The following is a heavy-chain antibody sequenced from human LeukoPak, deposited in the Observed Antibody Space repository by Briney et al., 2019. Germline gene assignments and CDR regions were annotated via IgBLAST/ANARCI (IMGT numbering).Heavy chain of an antibody. Sequence: GGSLRPSCAASGFTVSSNYMSWVRQAPGKGLEWVSVIYSGGSTYYADSVKGRFTISRDNSKNTLYLQMNSLRAEDTAVYYCATSVTGNDYWGQGTLVTVSS. V-gene: IGHV3-53*01. D-gene: IGHD2-21*02. J-gene: IGHJ4*02. CDR1: GFTVSSNY. CDR2: IYSGGST. CDR3: ATSVTGNDY.